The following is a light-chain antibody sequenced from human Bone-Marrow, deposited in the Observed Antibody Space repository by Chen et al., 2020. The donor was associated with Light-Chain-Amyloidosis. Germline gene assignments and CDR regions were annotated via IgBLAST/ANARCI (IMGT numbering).Light chain of an antibody. CDR1: NIGSTS. CDR3: QVWDRSSDRPV. V-gene: IGLV3-21*02. J-gene: IGLJ3*02. CDR2: DDS. Sequence: SSVLTQPSYVSVAPGQTAPIACGGNNIGSTSVHWYQQTPGQAPLLVVYDDSDRPSGIPERLSGSNSGNTANLTISRVEAGDEADYYCQVWDRSSDRPVFGGGTKLTVL.